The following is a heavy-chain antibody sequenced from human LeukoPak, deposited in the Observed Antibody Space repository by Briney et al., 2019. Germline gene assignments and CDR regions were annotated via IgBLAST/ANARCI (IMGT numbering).Heavy chain of an antibody. CDR1: GFTFSSYW. D-gene: IGHD3-22*01. CDR3: AKGGGYYYDSSGCDY. Sequence: GGSLRLSCAASGFTFSSYWMSWVRQAPGKGLEWVSAISGSGGSTYYADSVKGRFTISRDNSKNTLYLQMNSLRAEDTAVYYCAKGGGYYYDSSGCDYWGQGTLVTVSS. J-gene: IGHJ4*02. CDR2: ISGSGGST. V-gene: IGHV3-23*01.